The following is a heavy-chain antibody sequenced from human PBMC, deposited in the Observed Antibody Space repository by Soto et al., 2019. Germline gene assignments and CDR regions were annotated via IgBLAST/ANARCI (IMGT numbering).Heavy chain of an antibody. CDR2: IYSAGST. V-gene: IGHV4-4*07. Sequence: QLQLQESGPGLVKPSETLSLICTVSGGSISGYFWSWVRQPAGKGLEWIGRIYSAGSTNYNPSLKSRVTMSVDTSQNQFSLKFTSVTAADTAMYYCVRGDVFDIWGRGKMVTVSS. J-gene: IGHJ3*02. D-gene: IGHD3-16*01. CDR3: VRGDVFDI. CDR1: GGSISGYF.